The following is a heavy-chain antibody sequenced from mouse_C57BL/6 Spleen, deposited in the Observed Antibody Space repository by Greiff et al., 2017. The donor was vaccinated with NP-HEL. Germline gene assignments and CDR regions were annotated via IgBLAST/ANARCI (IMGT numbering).Heavy chain of an antibody. J-gene: IGHJ1*03. D-gene: IGHD1-1*01. CDR2: INYDGSST. Sequence: EVMLVESEGGLVQPGSSMKLSCTASGFTFSDYYMAWVRQVPEKGLEWVANINYDGSSTYYLDSLKSRFIISRDNAKNILYLQMSSLKSEDTATYYCARGYYYGSTSGYFDVWGTGTTVTVSS. V-gene: IGHV5-16*01. CDR1: GFTFSDYY. CDR3: ARGYYYGSTSGYFDV.